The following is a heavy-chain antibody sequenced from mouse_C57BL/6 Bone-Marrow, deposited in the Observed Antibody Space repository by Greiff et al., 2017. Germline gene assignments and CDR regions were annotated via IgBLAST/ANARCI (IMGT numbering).Heavy chain of an antibody. V-gene: IGHV5-6*02. CDR3: ARRSVVATDFDV. CDR1: GFTFSSYG. J-gene: IGHJ1*03. CDR2: ISRGGSYT. Sequence: EVMLVESGGELVKPGGSLKLSCAASGFTFSSYGMSWVRQTPDKRLEWVATISRGGSYTYYPDSVKGRFTIARDNAKNTLYLQMSSLKSEDTAMXYCARRSVVATDFDVWGTGTTVTVSS. D-gene: IGHD1-1*01.